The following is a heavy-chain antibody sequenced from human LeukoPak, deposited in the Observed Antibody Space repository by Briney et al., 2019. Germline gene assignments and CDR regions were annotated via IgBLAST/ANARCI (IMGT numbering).Heavy chain of an antibody. J-gene: IGHJ5*02. D-gene: IGHD1-26*01. CDR1: GYTFTSYY. CDR3: ARRAKYNWFDP. Sequence: ASVKVSCKASGYTFTSYYMHWVRQAPGQGLEWMGWINPNSGGTNYAQKLQGRVTMTTDTSTSTAYMELRSLRSDDTAVYYCARRAKYNWFDPWGQGTLVTVSS. V-gene: IGHV1-2*02. CDR2: INPNSGGT.